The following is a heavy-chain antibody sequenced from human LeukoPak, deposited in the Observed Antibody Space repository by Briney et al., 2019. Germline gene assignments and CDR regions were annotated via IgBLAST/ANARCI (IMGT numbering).Heavy chain of an antibody. CDR2: INPNSGGT. CDR1: GYTFTGYY. CDR3: ARDLRGYCSSTSCYPEGY. J-gene: IGHJ4*02. Sequence: ASVKVSCKASGYTFTGYYMHWVRQAPGQGLEWMGWINPNSGGTNYAQKFQGRDTMTRDTSISTAYMELSRLRSDDTAVYYCARDLRGYCSSTSCYPEGYWGQGTLVTVS. D-gene: IGHD2-2*01. V-gene: IGHV1-2*02.